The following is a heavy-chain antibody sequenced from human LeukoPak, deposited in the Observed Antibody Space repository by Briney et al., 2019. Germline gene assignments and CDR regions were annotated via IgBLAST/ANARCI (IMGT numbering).Heavy chain of an antibody. V-gene: IGHV1-8*01. CDR2: MNPNSGDT. CDR1: GYTFTTYD. CDR3: ASGTDHGYYGMDV. Sequence: ASVKVSCKASGYTFTTYDITWVRQATGQGLEWMGWMNPNSGDTAYAQKFQGRVAMTRDTSISTAYMELSSLRSEDTAVYYCASGTDHGYYGMDVWGQGTTVTVSS. J-gene: IGHJ6*02.